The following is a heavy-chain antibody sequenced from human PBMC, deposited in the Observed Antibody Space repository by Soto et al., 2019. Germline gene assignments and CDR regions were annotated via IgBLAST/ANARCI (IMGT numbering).Heavy chain of an antibody. CDR2: IYSGGST. CDR1: GFTVSSNY. J-gene: IGHJ6*02. V-gene: IGHV3-53*02. CDR3: ARGWRSGDSLHYYGMDV. D-gene: IGHD4-17*01. Sequence: EVQLVETGGGLIQPGGSLRLSCAASGFTVSSNYMSWVRQAPGKGLEWVSVIYSGGSTNYADSVKGRFIISRDNSKNTLYLQMNSLRAEDTAVYYCARGWRSGDSLHYYGMDVWGQGTTVTVSS.